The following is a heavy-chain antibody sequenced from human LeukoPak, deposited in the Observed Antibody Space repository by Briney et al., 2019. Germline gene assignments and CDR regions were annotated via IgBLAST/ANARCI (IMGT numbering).Heavy chain of an antibody. CDR2: IYTSGST. D-gene: IGHD3-22*01. Sequence: SETLSLTCAVSGYSISSGYYWGWIRQPAGKGLEWIGRIYTSGSTNYNPSLKSRVTISVDTSKNQFSLKLSSVTAADTAVYYCARVAYYDSSGYSIFDYWGQGTLVTVSS. CDR3: ARVAYYDSSGYSIFDY. CDR1: GYSISSGYY. V-gene: IGHV4-61*02. J-gene: IGHJ4*02.